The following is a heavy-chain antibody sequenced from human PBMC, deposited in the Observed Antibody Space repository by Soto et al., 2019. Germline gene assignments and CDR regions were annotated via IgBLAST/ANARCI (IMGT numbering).Heavy chain of an antibody. J-gene: IGHJ4*02. CDR1: GFTFSDSA. D-gene: IGHD6-13*01. CDR3: GKYASTSWSHFDY. CDR2: ISGSGGTT. V-gene: IGHV3-23*01. Sequence: EVHLLESGGGLVQPGGSLRLSCEASGFTFSDSAMSWVRQAPGKGLEWVSAISGSGGTTDHADSVKGRFIISRDNSKNTLYLQTNRLRAEETAVYYCGKYASTSWSHFDYWGQGTLVTVSS.